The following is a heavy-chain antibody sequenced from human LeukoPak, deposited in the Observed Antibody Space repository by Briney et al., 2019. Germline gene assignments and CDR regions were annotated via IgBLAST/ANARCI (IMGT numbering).Heavy chain of an antibody. Sequence: PSETLSLTCTVSGGSISSYYWSWIRQPPGKGLEWIGEINHSGSTNYNPSLKSRVTISVDTSKNQFSLKLSSVTAADTAVYYCARVTPYYYGSGSSKGFDYWGQGTLVAVSS. CDR3: ARVTPYYYGSGSSKGFDY. D-gene: IGHD3-10*01. V-gene: IGHV4-34*01. J-gene: IGHJ4*02. CDR1: GGSISSYY. CDR2: INHSGST.